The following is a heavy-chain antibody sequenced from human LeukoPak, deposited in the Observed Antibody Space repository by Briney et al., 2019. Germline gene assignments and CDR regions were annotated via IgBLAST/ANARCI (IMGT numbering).Heavy chain of an antibody. CDR1: GLTFNHYA. V-gene: IGHV3-33*06. CDR3: AKGAQRGFDYSTALEY. D-gene: IGHD4-11*01. J-gene: IGHJ4*02. Sequence: PGRSLTLSCAATGLTFNHYAMHSARQAPSKGLEWVAVIWSDATNRYYADSVKGLFTISRDDAGKTLYLQMSSLRPEDTGVYYCAKGAQRGFDYSTALEYWGQGTPVTVST. CDR2: IWSDATNR.